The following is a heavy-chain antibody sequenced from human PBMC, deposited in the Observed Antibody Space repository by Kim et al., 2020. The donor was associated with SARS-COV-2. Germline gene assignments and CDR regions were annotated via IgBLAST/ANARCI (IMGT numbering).Heavy chain of an antibody. V-gene: IGHV3-30*18. D-gene: IGHD6-6*01. CDR2: ISYDGSNK. CDR1: GFTFSSYG. J-gene: IGHJ4*02. CDR3: AKRGEYTPEEEFDY. Sequence: GGSLRLSCAASGFTFSSYGMHWVRQAPGKGLEWVAVISYDGSNKYYADSVKGRFTISRDNSKNTLYLQMNSLRAEDTAVYYCAKRGEYTPEEEFDYWGQGTLVTVSS.